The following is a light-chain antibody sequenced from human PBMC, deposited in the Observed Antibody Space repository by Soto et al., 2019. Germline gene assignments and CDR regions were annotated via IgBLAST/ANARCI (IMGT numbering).Light chain of an antibody. V-gene: IGKV1-9*01. Sequence: DIQLTQSPSFLSASVGDRVTITCRASQGISSYLAWYQQKPGKAPKLLIYVASTLQSGVPSRFSGSGSGTEFTLTISSLQPEDFATYYCQQLKSYNPTFCPGTKVDIK. CDR2: VAS. CDR3: QQLKSYNPT. J-gene: IGKJ3*01. CDR1: QGISSY.